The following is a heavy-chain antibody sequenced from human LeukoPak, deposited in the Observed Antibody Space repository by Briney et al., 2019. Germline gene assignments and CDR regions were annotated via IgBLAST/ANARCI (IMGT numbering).Heavy chain of an antibody. CDR3: AKDHDSSSFFPSADY. J-gene: IGHJ4*02. Sequence: GGSLRLSCAASGFTFSSYWMHWVRQAPGKGLEWVAVISYDGSNKYYADSVKGRFTISRDNSKNTLYLQMNSLRAEDTAVYYCAKDHDSSSFFPSADYWGQGTLVTVSS. CDR1: GFTFSSYW. V-gene: IGHV3-30*18. CDR2: ISYDGSNK. D-gene: IGHD6-13*01.